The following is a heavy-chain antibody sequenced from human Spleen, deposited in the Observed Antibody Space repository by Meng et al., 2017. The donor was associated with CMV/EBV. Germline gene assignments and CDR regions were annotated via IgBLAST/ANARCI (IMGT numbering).Heavy chain of an antibody. CDR2: IFYDGRT. CDR3: ARRPLEGAADY. CDR1: GGSISSSKW. Sequence: LTCAVSGGSISSSKWWTWVRQPPGEGLEWIGEIFYDGRTNYNPPLKSRVTISVDKSKNRFSLTLTYMTAADTAVYYCARRPLEGAADYWGQGTLVTVSS. D-gene: IGHD1-26*01. V-gene: IGHV4-4*02. J-gene: IGHJ4*02.